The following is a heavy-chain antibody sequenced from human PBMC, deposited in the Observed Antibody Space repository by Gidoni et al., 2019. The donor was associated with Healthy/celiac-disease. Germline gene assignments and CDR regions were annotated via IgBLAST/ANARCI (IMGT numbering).Heavy chain of an antibody. CDR3: ARDQGLGWELLGWFDP. D-gene: IGHD1-26*01. Sequence: EVQLVESGGGLVQPGRSLRLSCTASGFTFGDDAMSWFRQAPGKGLEWVGFIRSKAYGGTTEYAASVKGRFTISRDDSKSIAYLQMNSLKTEDTAVYYCARDQGLGWELLGWFDPWGQGTLVTVSS. V-gene: IGHV3-49*03. CDR1: GFTFGDDA. J-gene: IGHJ5*02. CDR2: IRSKAYGGTT.